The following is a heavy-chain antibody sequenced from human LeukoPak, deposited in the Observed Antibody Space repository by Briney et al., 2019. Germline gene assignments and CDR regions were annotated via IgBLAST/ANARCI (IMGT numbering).Heavy chain of an antibody. J-gene: IGHJ6*03. V-gene: IGHV1-69*05. Sequence: SVKVSRKASGGTFSSYAISWVRQAPGQGLEWMGGIIPIFGTANYAQKFQGRVTITTDESTSTAYMEPSSLRSEDTAVYYCARGPRAGTTIYYYYMDVWGKGTTVTVSS. CDR2: IIPIFGTA. CDR1: GGTFSSYA. CDR3: ARGPRAGTTIYYYYMDV. D-gene: IGHD1-7*01.